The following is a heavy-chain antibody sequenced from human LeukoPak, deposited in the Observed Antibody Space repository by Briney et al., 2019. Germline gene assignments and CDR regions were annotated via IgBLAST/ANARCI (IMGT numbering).Heavy chain of an antibody. CDR2: IYSGRA. CDR3: ARERSASPAFDI. CDR1: GGSIGTFY. Sequence: PSETLSLTCTVSGGSIGTFYWHWIRQHPGKGQEWLGYIYSGRAIYNPSLKSRVTMTVNTAKSQFSLRLTSVNAADAAVYYCARERSASPAFDIWGQGTGVSVSS. J-gene: IGHJ3*02. V-gene: IGHV4-59*01.